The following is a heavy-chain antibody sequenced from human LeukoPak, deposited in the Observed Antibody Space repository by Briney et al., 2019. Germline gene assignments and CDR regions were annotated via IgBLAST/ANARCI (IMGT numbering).Heavy chain of an antibody. Sequence: GSLRLSCAASGFTFSSYAMSWIRQPPGRGLEWIGSIHYSGSTSYNPSLRSRVTISVDKSKNQFFLKLSSVTATDTAAYYCARRVHSSSWSSYFDYWGQETLVTVSS. J-gene: IGHJ4*02. D-gene: IGHD6-13*01. CDR1: GFTFSSYA. CDR3: ARRVHSSSWSSYFDY. V-gene: IGHV4-59*01. CDR2: IHYSGST.